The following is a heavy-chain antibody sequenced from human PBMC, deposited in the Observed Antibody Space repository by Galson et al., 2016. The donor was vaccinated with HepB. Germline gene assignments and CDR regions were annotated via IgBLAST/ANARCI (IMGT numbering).Heavy chain of an antibody. D-gene: IGHD3-10*01. Sequence: SLRLSCAASGFTFNTFGMNWVRQAPGKGLEWVSSISSNSLYEYYADSVEGRFTISRDNAKNSLFLQMNSRRAEDTAVYYCARDLRRGGYWGQGTLVTVSS. V-gene: IGHV3-21*01. CDR3: ARDLRRGGY. CDR2: ISSNSLYE. CDR1: GFTFNTFG. J-gene: IGHJ4*02.